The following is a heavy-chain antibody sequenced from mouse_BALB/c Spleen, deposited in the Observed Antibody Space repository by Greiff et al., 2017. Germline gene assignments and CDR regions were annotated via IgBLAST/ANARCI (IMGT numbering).Heavy chain of an antibody. CDR3: ARSDSYFDY. CDR2: INPSTGYT. Sequence: VQLQQSGAELAKPGASVKLSCKASGYTFTSYWMHWVKQRPGQGLEWIGYINPSTGYTEYNQKFKNKATLTADKSSSTAYMQLSSLTSEDSAVYYCARSDSYFDYWGQGTTLTVSS. J-gene: IGHJ2*01. CDR1: GYTFTSYW. V-gene: IGHV1-7*01.